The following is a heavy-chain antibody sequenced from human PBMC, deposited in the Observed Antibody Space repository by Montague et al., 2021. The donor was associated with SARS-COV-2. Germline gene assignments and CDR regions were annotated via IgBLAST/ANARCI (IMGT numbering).Heavy chain of an antibody. CDR1: GGSISSYY. Sequence: SETLSLTCTVSGGSISSYYWSWIRQPAGKGLEWIGRIYTSGSTNYNPSLKSRVTMSVDTSKSQFSPKLSSVTAADTAVYYCARDGSAVAGLPRSYGLDVWGQGTTVTVSS. D-gene: IGHD6-19*01. J-gene: IGHJ6*02. CDR2: IYTSGST. CDR3: ARDGSAVAGLPRSYGLDV. V-gene: IGHV4-4*07.